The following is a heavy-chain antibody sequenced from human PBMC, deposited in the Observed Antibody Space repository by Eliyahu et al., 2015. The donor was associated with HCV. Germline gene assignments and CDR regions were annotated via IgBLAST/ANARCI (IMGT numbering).Heavy chain of an antibody. D-gene: IGHD1-26*01. CDR1: GFTFTDYY. CDR3: AREGALGQIVWFDP. J-gene: IGHJ5*02. V-gene: IGHV1-2*02. Sequence: QVKLVQSGAEMKKTGASVRVSCKASGFTFTDYYIHWVRQAPGQGLEWMGWINLNSGNTKYAQKLQGRVTLTRDSSISTTYMQLNWLRSDDTAVYYCAREGALGQIVWFDPWGQGTLVTVSS. CDR2: INLNSGNT.